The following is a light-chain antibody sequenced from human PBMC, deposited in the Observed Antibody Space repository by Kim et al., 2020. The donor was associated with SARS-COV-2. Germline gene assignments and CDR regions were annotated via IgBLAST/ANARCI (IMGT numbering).Light chain of an antibody. J-gene: IGLJ2*01. Sequence: NFMLTQPHSLSESPGKTVTISCTRSSGSIASNYVQWYQQRPGSAPTTVIYEDNQRPSGVPDRFSGSIDSSSNSASLTISGLKTEDEADYYCQSYDSSNHEVFGGGTQLTVL. CDR2: EDN. V-gene: IGLV6-57*04. CDR3: QSYDSSNHEV. CDR1: SGSIASNY.